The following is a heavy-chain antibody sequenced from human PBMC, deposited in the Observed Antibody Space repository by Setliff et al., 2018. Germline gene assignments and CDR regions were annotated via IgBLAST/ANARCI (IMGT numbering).Heavy chain of an antibody. D-gene: IGHD5-18*01. CDR2: INTNTGNP. CDR3: ARASRLGTIKYRGDYYMDV. V-gene: IGHV7-4-1*02. Sequence: ASVKVSCKASGYTFTTYTMNWVRQAPGQGLEWMGWINTNTGNPTYAQGFTGRFVFSLDTSVSTAYLQISSLKAEDTALYYCARASRLGTIKYRGDYYMDVWGKGTTVTVSS. CDR1: GYTFTTYT. J-gene: IGHJ6*03.